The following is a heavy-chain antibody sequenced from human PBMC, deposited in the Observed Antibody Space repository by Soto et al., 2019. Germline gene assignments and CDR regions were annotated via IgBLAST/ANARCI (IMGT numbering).Heavy chain of an antibody. Sequence: EVQLLESGGGLVQPGGSLRLSCAASGFTFSSYAMSWVRQAPGKGLEWVSAISGSGGSTYYADSVKGRFTISNDNSKNTLYLQMNSLRAEDTAVYYCAASYGSGSRNDYWGQGTLVTVSS. D-gene: IGHD3-10*01. CDR1: GFTFSSYA. CDR2: ISGSGGST. CDR3: AASYGSGSRNDY. V-gene: IGHV3-23*01. J-gene: IGHJ4*02.